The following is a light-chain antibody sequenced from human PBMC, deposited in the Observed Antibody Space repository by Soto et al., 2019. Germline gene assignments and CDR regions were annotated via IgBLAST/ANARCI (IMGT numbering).Light chain of an antibody. CDR2: KAS. CDR1: QTISSW. Sequence: IQMTQSPSTLSGSVGDRVTITCLASQTISSWLAWYQQKPGKAPKLLIYKASTLKSGVPSRFSGSGSGTEFTLTISSLQPDDFATYYCQQYNSYPWTFGQGTKVDIK. V-gene: IGKV1-5*03. CDR3: QQYNSYPWT. J-gene: IGKJ1*01.